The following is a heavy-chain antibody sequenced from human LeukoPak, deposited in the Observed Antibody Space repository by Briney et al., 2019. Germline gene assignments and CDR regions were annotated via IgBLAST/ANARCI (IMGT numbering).Heavy chain of an antibody. Sequence: ASVKVSCKASGFTFSGYYMHWVRQAPGQGLEWMGWINPNSGGTNYAQKFQGRVTMTRDTSISTAYMELSRLRSDDTAVYYCARDTWYSSSSSAFDIWGQGTMVTVSS. CDR1: GFTFSGYY. V-gene: IGHV1-2*02. D-gene: IGHD6-13*01. J-gene: IGHJ3*02. CDR3: ARDTWYSSSSSAFDI. CDR2: INPNSGGT.